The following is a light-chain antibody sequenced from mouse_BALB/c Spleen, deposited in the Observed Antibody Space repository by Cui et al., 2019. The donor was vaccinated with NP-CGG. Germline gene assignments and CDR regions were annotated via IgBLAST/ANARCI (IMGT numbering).Light chain of an antibody. CDR3: ALWYSNHWV. J-gene: IGLJ1*01. V-gene: IGLV1*01. Sequence: QNVVKQEPGLTTSPGETVTLTCRSSTGTVTTYNYANWVQEKPDHLFTGLIGGTNNRVPGVPARFSGSLIGDKAALTITGAQTEDEAIYFCALWYSNHWVFGGGTKLTVL. CDR1: TGTVTTYNY. CDR2: GTN.